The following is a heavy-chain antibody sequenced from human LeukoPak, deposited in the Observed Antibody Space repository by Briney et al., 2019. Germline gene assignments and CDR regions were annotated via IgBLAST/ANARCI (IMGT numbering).Heavy chain of an antibody. CDR3: ARGLHDRSWYGTH. CDR1: GFTFSDYT. CDR2: LPPDGSYQ. J-gene: IGHJ4*02. Sequence: GRSLRLFCAASGFTFSDYTMQWVRQAPGKGLEWVALLPPDGSYQYYAEALKGRFTLSRDNFKNALYLQMNSLRFEDTPGYYCARGLHDRSWYGTHWGQGPLLSVSS. V-gene: IGHV3-30*04. D-gene: IGHD6-13*01.